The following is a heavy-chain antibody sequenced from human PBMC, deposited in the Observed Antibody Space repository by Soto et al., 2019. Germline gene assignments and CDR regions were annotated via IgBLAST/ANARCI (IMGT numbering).Heavy chain of an antibody. V-gene: IGHV4-34*01. CDR3: ARADRTLVTSYSLDV. D-gene: IGHD2-21*02. CDR1: GGSFSGYY. J-gene: IGHJ6*02. CDR2: INHSGTI. Sequence: SETLSLTCAVYGGSFSGYYWTWIRQPPGKGLEWIGEINHSGTINFNPSLKSRLTISLDTSKKHFSLKLSPVTDADTAAYYCARADRTLVTSYSLDVWGQGTTVTVSS.